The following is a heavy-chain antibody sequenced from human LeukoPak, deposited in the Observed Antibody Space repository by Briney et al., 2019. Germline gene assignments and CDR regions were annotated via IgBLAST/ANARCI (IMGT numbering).Heavy chain of an antibody. Sequence: PSETLSLTCTVSGGSISSYYWSWIRQPPGKGLEWIGYIHYSGSTNYNPSLKSRVTISVDTSKNQFSLKLSSVTAADTAVYYCARGPDDAFDIWGQGTMVTVSS. CDR1: GGSISSYY. CDR3: ARGPDDAFDI. J-gene: IGHJ3*02. V-gene: IGHV4-59*01. CDR2: IHYSGST.